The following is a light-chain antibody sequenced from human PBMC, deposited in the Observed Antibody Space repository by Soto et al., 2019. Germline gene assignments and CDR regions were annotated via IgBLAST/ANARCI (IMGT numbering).Light chain of an antibody. CDR2: SNN. CDR3: AAWDDSLSGPWV. J-gene: IGLJ3*02. V-gene: IGLV1-47*02. CDR1: FSNIGSNY. Sequence: QPVLTQPPSVSGAPGQRVTMSCTGSFSNIGSNYVYWYQQLPGTAPKLLIYSNNQRPSGVPDRFSGSKSGTSASLAISGLRSEDEADYYCAAWDDSLSGPWVFGGGTKLTVL.